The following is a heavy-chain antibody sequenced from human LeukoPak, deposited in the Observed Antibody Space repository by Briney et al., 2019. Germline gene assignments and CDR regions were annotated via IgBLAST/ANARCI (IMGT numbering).Heavy chain of an antibody. V-gene: IGHV1-18*01. CDR2: ISAYNGNT. CDR3: ATIVWDDILTGYHY. Sequence: ASVKVSCKASGYTFTSYGISWVRQAPGQGLEWMGWISAYNGNTNYAQKLQGRVTMTEDTSTDTAYMELSSLRSEDTAVYYCATIVWDDILTGYHYWGQGTLVTVSS. CDR1: GYTFTSYG. J-gene: IGHJ4*02. D-gene: IGHD3-9*01.